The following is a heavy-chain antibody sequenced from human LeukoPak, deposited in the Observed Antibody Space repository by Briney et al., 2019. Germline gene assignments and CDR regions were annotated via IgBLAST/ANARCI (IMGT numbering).Heavy chain of an antibody. D-gene: IGHD5-18*01. J-gene: IGHJ4*02. V-gene: IGHV3-23*01. CDR3: VKEERGYSYGDY. CDR1: GSTFSNCA. CDR2: VSDDGAKT. Sequence: GGSLRLSCAASGSTFSNCAMSWVRQPPGKGLEWVSAVSDDGAKTWYADSVKGRFTISRGNSKNTVSLQMTNLRADDTARYYCVKEERGYSYGDYWGQGTLVAVSS.